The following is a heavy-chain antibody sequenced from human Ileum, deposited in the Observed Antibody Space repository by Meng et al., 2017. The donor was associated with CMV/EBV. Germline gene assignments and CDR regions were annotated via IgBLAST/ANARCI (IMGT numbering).Heavy chain of an antibody. CDR2: IFNSEIT. J-gene: IGHJ5*02. Sequence: SETLSLTCTVSGGSISSDNYYWSWIRQPPGEGLEWIGYIFNSEITYYNPSLKSRASISADTSKNQFSLKLSSVTAADTAFYYCARYPNDFIRWFDPWGQGTLVTVSS. CDR3: ARYPNDFIRWFDP. V-gene: IGHV4-30-4*08. D-gene: IGHD2-21*02. CDR1: GGSISSDNYY.